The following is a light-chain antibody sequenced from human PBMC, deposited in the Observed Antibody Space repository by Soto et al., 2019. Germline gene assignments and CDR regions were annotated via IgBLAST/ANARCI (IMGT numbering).Light chain of an antibody. V-gene: IGKV1-5*03. CDR1: QSISNW. CDR3: QEYNGHSWT. J-gene: IGKJ1*01. Sequence: DIQMTQSPTTLTASVGERVTITCRASQSISNWLAWYQQRPGQAPKLLIYKTSRLESGVPSRFSGSGFGTEFTLTISSLQPDDFATYYCQEYNGHSWTFGQGTKVEIK. CDR2: KTS.